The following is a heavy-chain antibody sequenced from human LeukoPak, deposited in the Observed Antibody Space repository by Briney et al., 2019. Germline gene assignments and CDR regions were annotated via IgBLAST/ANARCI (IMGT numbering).Heavy chain of an antibody. CDR1: GGSFSGFY. Sequence: SETLSLTCAVYGGSFSGFYWSWIRQPPGKGLEWIGDINHSGRTNYNASLKSRVTISVDTSKNQFSLKLSSVTAADTAMYYCARNDLDCWGRGTLVTVSS. CDR3: ARNDLDC. D-gene: IGHD3-16*01. V-gene: IGHV4-34*01. J-gene: IGHJ4*02. CDR2: INHSGRT.